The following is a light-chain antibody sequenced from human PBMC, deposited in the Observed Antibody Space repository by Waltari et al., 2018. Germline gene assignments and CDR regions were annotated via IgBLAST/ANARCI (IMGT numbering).Light chain of an antibody. J-gene: IGKJ1*01. Sequence: DIQMTQSPSSLSASVGDRVTITCRASQSIRSYLNWYQQKPGKAPKLLIYAASSLQSGVPSRFSCSGSGTDFTLTISSLQPEDFATYYCQQSYSTPRTFDQGTKVEIK. CDR1: QSIRSY. CDR2: AAS. CDR3: QQSYSTPRT. V-gene: IGKV1-39*01.